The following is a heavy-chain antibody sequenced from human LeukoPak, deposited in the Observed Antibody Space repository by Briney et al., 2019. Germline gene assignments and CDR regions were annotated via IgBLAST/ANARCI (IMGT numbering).Heavy chain of an antibody. D-gene: IGHD1-26*01. CDR2: ITSSSSNI. V-gene: IGHV3-48*01. CDR1: GFTFSSYT. J-gene: IGHJ3*02. Sequence: GGSLRLSCAASGFTFSSYTMNWVRPAPGKGLEWVSYITSSSSNISSADSVKGRFTISRDDAKISLYLQMNSRRAEDTAVYYCAGGLATGIVGATTRDAFDIWGQGTMVTVSS. CDR3: AGGLATGIVGATTRDAFDI.